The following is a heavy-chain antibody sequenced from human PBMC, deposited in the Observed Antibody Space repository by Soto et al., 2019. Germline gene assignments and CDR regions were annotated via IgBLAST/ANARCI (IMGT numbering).Heavy chain of an antibody. D-gene: IGHD2-15*01. CDR2: ISGSGGST. CDR1: GVSCGREP. J-gene: IGHJ5*01. Sequence: PGGALGLGCAAPGVSCGREPMWCARQCPWKGLEWASAISGSGGSTYYADSVKGRFTISRDNSKNTLYLQMNSLRAEDTAVYYCAREPQVVTPIFASWGQAT. V-gene: IGHV3-23*01. CDR3: AREPQVVTPIFAS.